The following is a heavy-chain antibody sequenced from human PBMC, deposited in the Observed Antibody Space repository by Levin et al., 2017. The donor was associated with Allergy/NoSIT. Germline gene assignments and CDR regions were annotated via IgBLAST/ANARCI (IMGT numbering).Heavy chain of an antibody. J-gene: IGHJ4*02. CDR2: IWYDGSNK. V-gene: IGHV3-33*01. D-gene: IGHD6-19*01. CDR3: ARGVAGTHFDY. Sequence: GASVKVSCAASGFTLSSYGMHWVRQAPGKGLEWVAVIWYDGSNKFYVDSVKGRFTISRDISKNTLYLQMNSLRVEDTAVYYCARGVAGTHFDYWGQGTLVTVSS. CDR1: GFTLSSYG.